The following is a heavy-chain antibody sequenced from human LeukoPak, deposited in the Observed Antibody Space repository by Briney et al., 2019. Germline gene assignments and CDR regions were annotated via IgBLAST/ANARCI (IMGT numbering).Heavy chain of an antibody. Sequence: SETLSLTCAVSGGSISSSNWWSWVRQPPGKGLEWIGEIYHSGSTNYNPSLKSRVTISVDKSKNQFFLKLSSVTAADTAVYYCARGIAAAGKRYFDYWGQGTLVTVSS. D-gene: IGHD6-13*01. CDR1: GGSISSSNW. CDR2: IYHSGST. CDR3: ARGIAAAGKRYFDY. V-gene: IGHV4-4*02. J-gene: IGHJ4*02.